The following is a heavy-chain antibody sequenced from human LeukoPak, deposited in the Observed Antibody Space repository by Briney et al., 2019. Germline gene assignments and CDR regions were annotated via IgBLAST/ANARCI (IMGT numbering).Heavy chain of an antibody. D-gene: IGHD1-26*01. CDR3: ARDKVGGFDY. Sequence: GGSLRLSCAASGFTFSPDDMHWVRQAPGKGLEWVASIRYDGDNKYYADSVKGRFAISRDNSKNTLYLQMNSLRAEDTAVYYCARDKVGGFDYWGQGTLVTVSS. CDR1: GFTFSPDD. V-gene: IGHV3-30*02. J-gene: IGHJ4*02. CDR2: IRYDGDNK.